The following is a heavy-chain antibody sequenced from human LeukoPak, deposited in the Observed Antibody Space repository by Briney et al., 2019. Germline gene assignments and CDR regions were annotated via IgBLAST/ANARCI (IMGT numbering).Heavy chain of an antibody. D-gene: IGHD3-10*01. CDR2: ISSSGSTI. V-gene: IGHV3-11*04. Sequence: PGGSLRLSCAASGFTSSDYYMSWIRQAPGKGLEWVSYISSSGSTIYYADSVKGRFTISRDNAKNSLYLQMISLRAEDTAVYYCARVTFGASGLFDYWGQGTLVTVSS. J-gene: IGHJ4*02. CDR1: GFTSSDYY. CDR3: ARVTFGASGLFDY.